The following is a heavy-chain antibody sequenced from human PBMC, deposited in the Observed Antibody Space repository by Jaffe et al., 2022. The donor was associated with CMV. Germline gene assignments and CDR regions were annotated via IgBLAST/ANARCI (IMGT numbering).Heavy chain of an antibody. J-gene: IGHJ5*02. CDR2: IYYSGST. Sequence: QLQLQESGPGLVKPSETLSLTCTVSGGSISSSSYYWGWIRQPPGKGLEWIGSIYYSGSTYYNPSLKSRVTISVDTSKNQFSLKLSSVTAADTAVYYCAGKYDILTGYGHGWFDPWGQGTLVTVSS. CDR3: AGKYDILTGYGHGWFDP. CDR1: GGSISSSSYY. V-gene: IGHV4-39*01. D-gene: IGHD3-9*01.